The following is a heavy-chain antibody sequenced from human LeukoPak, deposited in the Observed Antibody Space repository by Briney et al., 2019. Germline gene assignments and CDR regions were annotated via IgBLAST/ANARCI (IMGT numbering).Heavy chain of an antibody. CDR2: ISAYNGNT. D-gene: IGHD3-10*01. CDR1: GYTFTSYG. CDR3: AREAVVRGVIMGMDV. J-gene: IGHJ6*04. V-gene: IGHV1-18*01. Sequence: ASVKVSCKASGYTFTSYGISWVRQAPGQGLEWMGWISAYNGNTNYAQKLQGRVTMTTDTSTSTAYMELRSLRSDDTAVYYCAREAVVRGVIMGMDVWGKGTTVTISS.